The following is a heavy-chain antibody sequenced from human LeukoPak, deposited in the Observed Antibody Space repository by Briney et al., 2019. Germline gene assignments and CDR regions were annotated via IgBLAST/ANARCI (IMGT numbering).Heavy chain of an antibody. D-gene: IGHD6-19*01. V-gene: IGHV1-3*01. CDR2: INAGNGNT. CDR3: ARDGEAVAGVGFSTHHGSGYGMDV. Sequence: ASVKVSCKASGYTFTSYAMHWVRQAPGQRLEWMGWINAGNGNTKYSQKFQGRVTITRDTSASTAYMELSSLRSEDTAVYYCARDGEAVAGVGFSTHHGSGYGMDVWGQGTTVTVSS. CDR1: GYTFTSYA. J-gene: IGHJ6*02.